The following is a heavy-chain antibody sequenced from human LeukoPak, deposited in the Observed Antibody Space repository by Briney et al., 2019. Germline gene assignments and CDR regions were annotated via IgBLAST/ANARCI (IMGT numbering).Heavy chain of an antibody. D-gene: IGHD4-23*01. V-gene: IGHV1-18*01. J-gene: IGHJ4*02. CDR2: ISAYNGNT. CDR3: ATELRWKDD. CDR1: GDTFTIYG. Sequence: ASVSVSSTASGDTFTIYGISWVRQAPGQGLEWMGWISAYNGNTNYAQKFQGRVTMTRDTSISTAYMELSSLTSEDTAVYYCATELRWKDDWGQGTLVTVS.